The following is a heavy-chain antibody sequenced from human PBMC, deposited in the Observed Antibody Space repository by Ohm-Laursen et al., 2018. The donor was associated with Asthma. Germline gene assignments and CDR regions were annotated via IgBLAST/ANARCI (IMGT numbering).Heavy chain of an antibody. D-gene: IGHD3-22*01. Sequence: SLRLSCSASGFTFSSYGMHWVRQAPGKGLEWVAVISSDGSNQYYGDSVKGRFTISRDNSKNTVYLQMNSLRAEDTAVYYCARDRSRSGHYPRPHDYWGQGTLITVSS. CDR1: GFTFSSYG. CDR2: ISSDGSNQ. CDR3: ARDRSRSGHYPRPHDY. V-gene: IGHV3-30*03. J-gene: IGHJ4*02.